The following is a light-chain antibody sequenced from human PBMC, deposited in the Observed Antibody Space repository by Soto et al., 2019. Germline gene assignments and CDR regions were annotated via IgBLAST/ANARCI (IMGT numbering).Light chain of an antibody. J-gene: IGKJ1*01. CDR3: QKYDSPPRT. Sequence: DIQMTQSPSTLSASVGDRVTITCRASQSIDRWMAWYQQKPGKAPKVLIWDATTLHRGVPSRFSGSRSGTEFTLTISSLQPDDFATYYCQKYDSPPRTFGQGTKVEL. CDR1: QSIDRW. CDR2: DAT. V-gene: IGKV1-5*01.